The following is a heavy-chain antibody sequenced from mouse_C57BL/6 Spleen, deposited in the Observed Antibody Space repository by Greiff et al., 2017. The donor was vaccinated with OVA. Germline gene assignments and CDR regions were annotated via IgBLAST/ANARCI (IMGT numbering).Heavy chain of an antibody. V-gene: IGHV1-69*01. Sequence: QVQLQQPGAELVMPGASVKLSCKASGYTFTSYWMHWVKQRPGQGLEWIGEIDPSDSYTNYNQKFKGKSTLTVDKSSSTAYMQLSSLTSEDSAVYYCARGTYDGYFHWYFDVWGTGTTVTVSS. CDR2: IDPSDSYT. CDR1: GYTFTSYW. CDR3: ARGTYDGYFHWYFDV. D-gene: IGHD2-3*01. J-gene: IGHJ1*03.